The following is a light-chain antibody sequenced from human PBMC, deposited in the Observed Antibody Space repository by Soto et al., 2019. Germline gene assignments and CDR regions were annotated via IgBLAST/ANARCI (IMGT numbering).Light chain of an antibody. CDR2: KAS. CDR3: QQYNSYPWT. CDR1: QSISSW. V-gene: IGKV1-5*03. J-gene: IGKJ1*01. Sequence: DIQMTQSPSTLSASVGDRVTITVLSSQSISSWLAWYQQKPGKAPKLLIYKASTLESGVPSNFSGSGSGTEFTLTISSLQPEDFATYYCQQYNSYPWTFGQGTKVDI.